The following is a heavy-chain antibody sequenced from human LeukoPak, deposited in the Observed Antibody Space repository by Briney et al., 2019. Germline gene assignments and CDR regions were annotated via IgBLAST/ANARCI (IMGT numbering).Heavy chain of an antibody. J-gene: IGHJ6*03. CDR1: GGSISSYY. CDR3: ARIYGDYEYYYYYYMDV. V-gene: IGHV4-59*01. D-gene: IGHD4-17*01. CDR2: IYYSGST. Sequence: PSETLSLTCTVSGGSISSYYWSWIRQPPGKGLEWIGYIYYSGSTNYNPSLKSRVTISVDTSKNQFSPKLSSVTAADTAVYYCARIYGDYEYYYYYYMDVWGKGTTVTVSS.